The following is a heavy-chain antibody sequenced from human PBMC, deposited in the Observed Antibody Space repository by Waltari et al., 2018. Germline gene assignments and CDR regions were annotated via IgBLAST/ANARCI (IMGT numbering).Heavy chain of an antibody. CDR3: ASSSTVSTGAYS. CDR1: GYSISRGYY. CDR2: IYHSGST. V-gene: IGHV4-38-2*01. J-gene: IGHJ3*01. D-gene: IGHD4-17*01. Sequence: QVQLQESGPGLVKPSDTLSLTCPVSGYSISRGYYWGWIRQPPGKGLEWIGSIYHSGSTYYNPSLKSRVTISVDTSKNQFSLKLSSVTAADTAVYYCASSSTVSTGAYSWGQGTMVTVSS.